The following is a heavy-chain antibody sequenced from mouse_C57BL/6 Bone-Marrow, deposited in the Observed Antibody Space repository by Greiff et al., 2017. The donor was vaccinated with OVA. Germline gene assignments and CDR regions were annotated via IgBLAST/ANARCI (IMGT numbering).Heavy chain of an antibody. D-gene: IGHD1-1*01. J-gene: IGHJ4*01. CDR1: GYTFTSYW. Sequence: QVQLKQPGAELVKPGASVKLSCKASGYTFTSYWLHWVKQRPGRGLEWIGRIDPNSGGTKYNEKFKSKAPLTVDKPSSTSYIQLSSLTSADSAVYYCALYYYGRSHYSAMDYWGQGTSVTVSS. CDR2: IDPNSGGT. V-gene: IGHV1-72*01. CDR3: ALYYYGRSHYSAMDY.